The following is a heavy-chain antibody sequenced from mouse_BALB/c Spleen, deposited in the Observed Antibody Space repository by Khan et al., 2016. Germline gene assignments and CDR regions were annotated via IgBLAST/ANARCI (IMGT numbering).Heavy chain of an antibody. Sequence: EVELVESGGGLVQPGGSLKLSCATPGFTFSDYYMYWVRQTPEKRLEWVAYISNGGGSTYYPDTVKDRFTISRDNAKNTLYLQMSRLKSEDTAMYYCARRGDGYSHFDYWGQGTTLTVSS. J-gene: IGHJ2*01. D-gene: IGHD2-3*01. CDR3: ARRGDGYSHFDY. CDR2: ISNGGGST. V-gene: IGHV5-12*02. CDR1: GFTFSDYY.